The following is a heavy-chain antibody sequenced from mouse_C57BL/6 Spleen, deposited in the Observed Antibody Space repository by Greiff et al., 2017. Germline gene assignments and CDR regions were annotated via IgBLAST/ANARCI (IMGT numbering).Heavy chain of an antibody. CDR1: GYTFTSYW. D-gene: IGHD2-10*01. CDR3: ARTGSLPRGYFGV. V-gene: IGHV1-69*01. Sequence: QVQLKQPGPELVMPGASVKLSCKASGYTFTSYWMHWVKQRPGQGLEWIGEIDPSDSYTNYNQKFKGKSTLTVDKSSSTAYMQLSILTSEDSAVYSSARTGSLPRGYFGVRGTGTTVTVAS. J-gene: IGHJ1*03. CDR2: IDPSDSYT.